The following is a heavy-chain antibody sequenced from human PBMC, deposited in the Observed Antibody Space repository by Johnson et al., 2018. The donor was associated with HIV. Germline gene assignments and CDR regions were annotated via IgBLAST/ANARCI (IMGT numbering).Heavy chain of an antibody. V-gene: IGHV3-30-3*01. CDR1: GFTFSSYA. J-gene: IGHJ3*02. CDR2: ISYDGNNK. CDR3: AKVGRIVVAIGNDAFDI. D-gene: IGHD2-21*01. Sequence: GVVQPGRSLRLSCAASGFTFSSYAMHWVRQAPGKGLEWVAVISYDGNNKYYADSVKGRFTISRDNSRNTLYLQMNTLRTEDTALYYCAKVGRIVVAIGNDAFDICGQGTMVTVSS.